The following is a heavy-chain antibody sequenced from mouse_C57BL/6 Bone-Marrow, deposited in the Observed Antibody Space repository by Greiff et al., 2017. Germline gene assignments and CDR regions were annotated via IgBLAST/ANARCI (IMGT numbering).Heavy chain of an antibody. CDR1: GFTFSSYT. V-gene: IGHV5-9*01. CDR3: ASQAWLAY. J-gene: IGHJ3*01. Sequence: DVHLVESGGGLVKPGGSLKLSCAASGFTFSSYTMSWVRQTPEKRLEWVATISGGGGNTYYPDSVKGRFTISRDNAKNTLYLQMSSLRSEDTALYYCASQAWLAYWGQGTLVTVSA. CDR2: ISGGGGNT.